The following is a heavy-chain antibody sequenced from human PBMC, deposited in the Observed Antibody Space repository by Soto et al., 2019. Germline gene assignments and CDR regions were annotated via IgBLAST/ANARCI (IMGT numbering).Heavy chain of an antibody. CDR1: GVSISNNY. CDR2: IYYNGNT. V-gene: IGHV4-59*01. Sequence: QVQLQESGPGLVKPSETLSLTCTVSGVSISNNYWSWIRQPPEKGLEWIGYIYYNGNTNYSPSLKSRVTMSVDTSRNQISLKLTTVTAADTAVYYCTRANWYSEYWVQGTLVTVSS. J-gene: IGHJ4*02. CDR3: TRANWYSEY. D-gene: IGHD7-27*01.